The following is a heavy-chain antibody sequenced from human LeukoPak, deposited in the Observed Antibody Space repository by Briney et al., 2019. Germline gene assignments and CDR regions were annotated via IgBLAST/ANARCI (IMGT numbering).Heavy chain of an antibody. D-gene: IGHD3-10*01. Sequence: ASVKVSCKASGYTFTSYGISWVRQAPGQGLEWMGWINAYNGNTNYAQKLQGRVTMTTDTSTSTAYMELRSLRSDDTAVYYCARVSYYGSGNPSYMDVWGKGTTVTISS. CDR2: INAYNGNT. CDR1: GYTFTSYG. CDR3: ARVSYYGSGNPSYMDV. V-gene: IGHV1-18*01. J-gene: IGHJ6*03.